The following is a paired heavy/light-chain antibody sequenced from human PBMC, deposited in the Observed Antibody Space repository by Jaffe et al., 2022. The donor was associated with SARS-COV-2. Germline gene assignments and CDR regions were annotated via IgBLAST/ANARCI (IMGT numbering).Light chain of an antibody. V-gene: IGLV1-51*02. CDR2: ENN. J-gene: IGLJ3*02. Sequence: QSVLTQPPSVSAAPGQKVTISCSGSSSNIGTNFVSWYQQLPGAAPKLLIYENNKRPSGIPDRFSGSKSGTSATLTITGLQTGDEADYYCETWDTRGVFGGGTKLTVL. CDR3: ETWDTRGV. CDR1: SSNIGTNF.
Heavy chain of an antibody. CDR1: GYDFRTYW. CDR3: AKVRYCSATCSYGMDV. CDR2: IYPGDSDT. D-gene: IGHD2-15*01. Sequence: EVQLVQSGAEVKKPGESLKIACRGSGYDFRTYWIAWVRLLPGRGLEWMGIIYPGDSDTKLSPSFQGQVTMSADKSSSTAYLQWSSLKASDTATYYCAKVRYCSATCSYGMDVWGQGTTVTVSS. J-gene: IGHJ6*02. V-gene: IGHV5-51*01.